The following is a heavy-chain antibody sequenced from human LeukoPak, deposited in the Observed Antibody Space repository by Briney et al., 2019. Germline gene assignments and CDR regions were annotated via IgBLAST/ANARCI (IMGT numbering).Heavy chain of an antibody. Sequence: GGSLRLSCAASGFTFSGSAMHWVRQASGKGLEWVGRIRSKANSYATAYAASVKGRFTISRDDSKNTAYLQMNSLKTEDTAVYYRTRGIAAGIADPWGQGTLVTVSS. J-gene: IGHJ5*02. CDR3: TRGIAAGIADP. V-gene: IGHV3-73*01. CDR1: GFTFSGSA. D-gene: IGHD6-13*01. CDR2: IRSKANSYAT.